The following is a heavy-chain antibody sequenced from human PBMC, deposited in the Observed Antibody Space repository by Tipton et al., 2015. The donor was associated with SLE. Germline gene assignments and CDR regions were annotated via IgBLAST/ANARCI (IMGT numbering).Heavy chain of an antibody. D-gene: IGHD6-13*01. CDR1: GESLSGHY. CDR3: AIDEGIAAAI. J-gene: IGHJ3*02. V-gene: IGHV4-34*01. CDR2: SNDSGKT. Sequence: TLSLTCAVYGESLSGHYWSWIRQSPGKGLECIGESNDSGKTKYNAALESRATISVDTSRNQFSLRLTSVTAADTAVYYCAIDEGIAAAIWGQGTMVTVSS.